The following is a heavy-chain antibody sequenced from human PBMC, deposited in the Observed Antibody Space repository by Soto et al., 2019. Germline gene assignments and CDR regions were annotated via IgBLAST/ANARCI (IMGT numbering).Heavy chain of an antibody. CDR3: ATSNWFDP. CDR2: IYYSGST. Sequence: QLQLQESGPGLVKPSETLSLTCTVSGGSISSSGYYWGWIRQPPGKGLEWIGPIYYSGSTYYNPSLKSLVPISVDTSKNQFSLKLSSVTAADTAVYYCATSNWFDPWGQGTLVTVSS. V-gene: IGHV4-39*01. CDR1: GGSISSSGYY. J-gene: IGHJ5*02.